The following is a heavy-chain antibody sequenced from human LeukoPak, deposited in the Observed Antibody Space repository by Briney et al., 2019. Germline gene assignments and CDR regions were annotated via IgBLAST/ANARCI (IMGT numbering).Heavy chain of an antibody. CDR2: INPSGGST. CDR3: ARFAGGSAPGGHDAFDI. V-gene: IGHV1-46*01. CDR1: GYTFTSYY. Sequence: ASVKVSCXASGYTFTSYYMHWVRQAPGQGLGWMGIINPSGGSTSYAQKFQGRVTMTRDTSTSTVYMELSSLRSEDTAVYYCARFAGGSAPGGHDAFDIWGQGTMVTVSS. D-gene: IGHD2-15*01. J-gene: IGHJ3*02.